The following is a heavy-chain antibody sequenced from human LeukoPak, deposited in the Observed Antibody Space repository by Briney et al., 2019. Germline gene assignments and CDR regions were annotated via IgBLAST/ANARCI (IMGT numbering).Heavy chain of an antibody. D-gene: IGHD2-15*01. CDR1: VGSITIYS. J-gene: IGHJ5*02. Sequence: PPQSLSPTCTVAVGSITIYSSGWVRQPPRGGLGWIGCISNRVSTNYNPSLKSRVTISLDTSKNQFSLKLSSVTAADTAVYYCAEQRGYCSTIGCHGYWFDPWGQGTLVTVSS. CDR3: AEQRGYCSTIGCHGYWFDP. V-gene: IGHV4-59*08. CDR2: ISNRVST.